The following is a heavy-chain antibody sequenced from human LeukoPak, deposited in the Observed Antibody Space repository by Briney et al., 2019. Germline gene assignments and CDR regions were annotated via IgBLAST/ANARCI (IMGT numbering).Heavy chain of an antibody. CDR1: GFTFSSYS. Sequence: GGSLRLSCAASGFTFSSYSMNWVRQAPGKGVEGASFISSSSAHINYADSVKGRFTISRDNPRNSLYLQMNSLRAEDTAVYYCARDIGGSYTAIDYWGQGTLVTVSS. CDR3: ARDIGGSYTAIDY. CDR2: ISSSSAHI. J-gene: IGHJ4*02. V-gene: IGHV3-21*01. D-gene: IGHD1-26*01.